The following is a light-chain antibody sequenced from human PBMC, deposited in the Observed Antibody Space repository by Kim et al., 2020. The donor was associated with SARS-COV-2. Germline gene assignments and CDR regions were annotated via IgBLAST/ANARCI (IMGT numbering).Light chain of an antibody. CDR1: NSNIGAGYD. J-gene: IGLJ3*02. CDR3: QSYDNDLIGSGV. V-gene: IGLV1-40*01. CDR2: GNT. Sequence: QSVLTQPPSVSGAPGQRVTISCTGTNSNIGAGYDVHWYQHLPGTAPKLLIYGNTNRPSGVPDRFSGSRSGTSASLAISGLQPADEATYYCQSYDNDLIGSGVFGGGTQLTVL.